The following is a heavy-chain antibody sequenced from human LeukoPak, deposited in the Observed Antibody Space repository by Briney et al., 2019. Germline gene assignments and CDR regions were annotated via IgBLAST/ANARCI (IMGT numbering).Heavy chain of an antibody. V-gene: IGHV1-3*01. Sequence: GASVKVSCKASGYTFTTYTMHWVRQAPGQRLEWMGWINAGNGNTKYSQKFQGRVTITRDTSASTAYMELSSLRSEDTAVYYCARDGYYGSGSYYNRGDPYYFDYWGQGTLVTVSS. D-gene: IGHD3-10*01. CDR3: ARDGYYGSGSYYNRGDPYYFDY. CDR2: INAGNGNT. J-gene: IGHJ4*02. CDR1: GYTFTTYT.